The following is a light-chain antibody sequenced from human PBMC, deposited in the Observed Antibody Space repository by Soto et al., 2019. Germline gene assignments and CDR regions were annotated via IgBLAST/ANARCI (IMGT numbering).Light chain of an antibody. Sequence: SRLTQSPTSLSVSVGDRVTITCVASQDISNYLAWYQQEPGKVPQLLIYAASTLQSGVPSRFSGSGSGTEFTLTISSLQPDDFATYYCQHYNSYSEAFGQGSKVDIK. CDR3: QHYNSYSEA. V-gene: IGKV1-27*01. CDR2: AAS. J-gene: IGKJ1*01. CDR1: QDISNY.